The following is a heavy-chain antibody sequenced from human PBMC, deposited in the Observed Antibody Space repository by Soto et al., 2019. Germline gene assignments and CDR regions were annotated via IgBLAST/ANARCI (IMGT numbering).Heavy chain of an antibody. D-gene: IGHD2-2*01. V-gene: IGHV3-21*01. J-gene: IGHJ4*02. CDR2: ISSSSSYI. CDR3: ARDTYCSSTSCYSRGFDY. Sequence: GGSLRLSCAASGFTFSSYSMNWVRQAPGKGLEWVSSISSSSSYIYYADSVKGRFTISRDNAKNSLYLQMNSLRAEDTAVYYCARDTYCSSTSCYSRGFDYWGQGTLVTVSS. CDR1: GFTFSSYS.